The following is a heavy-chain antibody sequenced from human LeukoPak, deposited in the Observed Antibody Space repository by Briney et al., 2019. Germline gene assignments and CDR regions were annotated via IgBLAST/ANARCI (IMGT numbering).Heavy chain of an antibody. Sequence: SETLSLTCTVSGGSVSSGSYYWSWIRQPPGKGLEWIGYIYYSGSTNYNPSLKSRVTISVDTSKNQFSLKLSSVTAADTAVYYCARDAVSHMNAMDVWGQGTTVTVSS. CDR1: GGSVSSGSYY. V-gene: IGHV4-61*01. D-gene: IGHD2-21*01. J-gene: IGHJ6*02. CDR2: IYYSGST. CDR3: ARDAVSHMNAMDV.